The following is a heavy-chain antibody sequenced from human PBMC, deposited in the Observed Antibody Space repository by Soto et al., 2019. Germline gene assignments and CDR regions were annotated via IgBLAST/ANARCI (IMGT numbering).Heavy chain of an antibody. D-gene: IGHD6-19*01. V-gene: IGHV1-46*01. CDR3: ARGGLRALAGTFDN. Sequence: QIQLAQSGAEMKKPGASVKVSCKASGYTFTHYFMHWERQAPGQGLVWMGVINPDTGTTSYSHKFQVRVTMTKDTSTTTIHMELSSLRSEDTAVYYCARGGLRALAGTFDNWGLGTRVTGSS. CDR1: GYTFTHYF. J-gene: IGHJ4*02. CDR2: INPDTGTT.